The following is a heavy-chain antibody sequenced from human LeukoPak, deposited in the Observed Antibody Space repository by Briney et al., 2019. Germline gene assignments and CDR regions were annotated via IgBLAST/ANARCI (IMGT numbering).Heavy chain of an antibody. J-gene: IGHJ4*02. CDR2: INHSGST. V-gene: IGHV4-34*01. CDR3: ARGFGYSSGWHNFDY. D-gene: IGHD6-19*01. CDR1: GGSFSGYY. Sequence: SETLSLTCAVYGGSFSGYYWSWIRQPPGKGLEWIGEINHSGSTNYNPSLKSRVTISVDTSKNQFSLELSSVTAADTAVYYCARGFGYSSGWHNFDYWGQGTLVTVSS.